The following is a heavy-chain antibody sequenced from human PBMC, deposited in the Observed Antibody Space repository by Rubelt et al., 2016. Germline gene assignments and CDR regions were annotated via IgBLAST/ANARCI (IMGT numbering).Heavy chain of an antibody. CDR1: GGTFSSYA. CDR2: IIPIFGTA. J-gene: IGHJ5*02. Sequence: QVQLVQSGAEVKKPGSSVKVSCKASGGTFSSYAISWVRQAPGQGLEWMGGIIPIFGTANYTRECQGRVTSTSDESSSTAYMWRSGLRSEDTAVYYGARGQQLVGVWFDPWGQGTLVTVSS. D-gene: IGHD6-13*01. CDR3: ARGQQLVGVWFDP. V-gene: IGHV1-69*01.